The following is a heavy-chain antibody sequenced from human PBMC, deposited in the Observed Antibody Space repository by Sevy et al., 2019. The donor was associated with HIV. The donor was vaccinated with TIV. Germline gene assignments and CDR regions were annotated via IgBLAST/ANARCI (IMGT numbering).Heavy chain of an antibody. D-gene: IGHD3-10*01. V-gene: IGHV3-23*01. Sequence: GGSLRLSCAASGFTFATYAMTWVRQAPGKGLEWVSVISFGGADTYYADSVKGRFTISRDNSKNTVYLQMNSLRAEDTVVFYCAKDRVSGRYYTSDFDSWGQGTLVTVSS. CDR2: ISFGGADT. CDR1: GFTFATYA. J-gene: IGHJ4*02. CDR3: AKDRVSGRYYTSDFDS.